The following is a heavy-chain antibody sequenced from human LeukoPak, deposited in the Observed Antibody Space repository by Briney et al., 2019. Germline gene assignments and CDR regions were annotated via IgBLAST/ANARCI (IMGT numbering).Heavy chain of an antibody. J-gene: IGHJ4*02. Sequence: GASLQISCKGSGYSFTSYWIGWVRQLPGKGLEWMGIIYPGDSDTRYSPSFQGQVTISADKSISTAYLQWSSLKASDTAMYYCATGLVGLGDSHDEYYFDYWGQGTLVTVSS. V-gene: IGHV5-51*01. CDR3: ATGLVGLGDSHDEYYFDY. CDR2: IYPGDSDT. CDR1: GYSFTSYW. D-gene: IGHD3-16*01.